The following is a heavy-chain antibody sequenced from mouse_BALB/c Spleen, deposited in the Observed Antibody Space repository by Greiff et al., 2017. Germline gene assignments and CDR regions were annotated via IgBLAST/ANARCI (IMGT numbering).Heavy chain of an antibody. CDR3: ARGGEPWYFDV. V-gene: IGHV3-6*02. Sequence: EVKLMESGPGLVKPSQSLSLTCSVTGYSITSGYYWNWIRQFPGNKLEWMGYISYDGSNNYNPSLKNRISITRDTSKNQFFLKLNSVTTEDTATYYCARGGEPWYFDVWGAGTTVTVSS. CDR2: ISYDGSN. CDR1: GYSITSGYY. J-gene: IGHJ1*01.